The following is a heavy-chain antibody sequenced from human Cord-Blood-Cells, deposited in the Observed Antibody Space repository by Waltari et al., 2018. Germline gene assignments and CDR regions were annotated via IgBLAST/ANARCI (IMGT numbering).Heavy chain of an antibody. Sequence: QVQLVQSGAAGKKPGASVKVTCNVSGYTLTELSMHWVRQAPGKGLEWMGGFDHEDGETIYAQKFQGRVTMTEDTSTDTAYMELSSLRSEDTAVYYCATDRGYSGYGSGFDYWGQGTLVTVSS. CDR3: ATDRGYSGYGSGFDY. D-gene: IGHD5-12*01. CDR1: GYTLTELS. CDR2: FDHEDGET. J-gene: IGHJ4*02. V-gene: IGHV1-24*01.